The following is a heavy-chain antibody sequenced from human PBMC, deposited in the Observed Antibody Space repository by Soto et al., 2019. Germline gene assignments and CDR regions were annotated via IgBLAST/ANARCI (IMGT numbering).Heavy chain of an antibody. D-gene: IGHD5-12*01. CDR2: ISYDGSNK. J-gene: IGHJ6*02. CDR1: GFTFSSYG. V-gene: IGHV3-30*18. Sequence: GGSLRLSCAASGFTFSSYGMHWVRQAPGNGLEWVAVISYDGSNKYYADSVKGRFTISRDNSKNTLYLQMNSLRAEDTAVYYCAKENSGYDDYYYYGMDVWGQGTTVTVSS. CDR3: AKENSGYDDYYYYGMDV.